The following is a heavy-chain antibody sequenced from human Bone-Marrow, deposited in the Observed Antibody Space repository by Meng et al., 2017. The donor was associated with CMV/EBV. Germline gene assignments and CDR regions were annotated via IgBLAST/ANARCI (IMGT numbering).Heavy chain of an antibody. D-gene: IGHD6-13*01. V-gene: IGHV3-30*02. J-gene: IGHJ4*02. CDR3: AKDKQLASFDY. CDR2: IRYDGSNK. Sequence: LSLTCAATGFTLSNYAMSWVRQAPGKGLEWVAFIRYDGSNKYYADSVKGRFTISRDNSKNTLYLQMNSLRAEDTAVYYCAKDKQLASFDYWGQGTLVTVSS. CDR1: GFTLSNYA.